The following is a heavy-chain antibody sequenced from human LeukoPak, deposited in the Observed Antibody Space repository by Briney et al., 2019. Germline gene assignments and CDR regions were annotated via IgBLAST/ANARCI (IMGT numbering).Heavy chain of an antibody. Sequence: GGSLRLSCAASGFTFSNYMMHWVRQAPGKGLVWVSRIKSDGITITYADSVKGRFTISRDNAKNTLYLQTNSLRAEDTAVYYCLRDLNWSLDQWGQGTLVTVSS. J-gene: IGHJ4*02. CDR3: LRDLNWSLDQ. CDR1: GFTFSNYM. D-gene: IGHD1-20*01. CDR2: IKSDGITI. V-gene: IGHV3-74*01.